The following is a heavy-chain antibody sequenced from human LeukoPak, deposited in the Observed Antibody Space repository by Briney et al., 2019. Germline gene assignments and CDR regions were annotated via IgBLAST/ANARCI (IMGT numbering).Heavy chain of an antibody. Sequence: GASVKVSCKASGYTFTSYGISWVRQAPGQGLEWMGWISAYNGNTNYAQKLQGRVTMTTDTSTSTAYMELRSLRSDDTAVYYCASLIGYCSSTSCYRGGWFDPWGQGTLVTVSS. V-gene: IGHV1-18*01. D-gene: IGHD2-2*02. CDR2: ISAYNGNT. CDR3: ASLIGYCSSTSCYRGGWFDP. J-gene: IGHJ5*02. CDR1: GYTFTSYG.